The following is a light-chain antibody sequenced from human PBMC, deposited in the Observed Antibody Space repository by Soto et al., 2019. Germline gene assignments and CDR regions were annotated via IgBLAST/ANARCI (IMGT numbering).Light chain of an antibody. Sequence: TQSPSTLSVTLGDRVTLTCRTSQSVSSRLAWYQQTPGKPPKLLIYKASSLESGVPSRFSGSGSATEFPPTISSLQPDDLVTYYSQQYNSFWTSAGRTKVDI. CDR3: QQYNSFWT. V-gene: IGKV1-5*03. CDR1: QSVSSR. J-gene: IGKJ4*01. CDR2: KAS.